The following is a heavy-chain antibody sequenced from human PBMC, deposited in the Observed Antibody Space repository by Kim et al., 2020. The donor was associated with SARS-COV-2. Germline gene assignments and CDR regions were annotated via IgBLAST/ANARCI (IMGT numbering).Heavy chain of an antibody. CDR2: IKQDGSEK. V-gene: IGHV3-7*03. D-gene: IGHD6-13*01. CDR1: GFTFSSYW. CDR3: ARDDSSSWYPLYGMDV. Sequence: GGSLRLSCAASGFTFSSYWMSWVHQAPGKGLEWVANIKQDGSEKYYVDSVKGRFTISRDNAKNSLYLQMNSLRAEDTAVYYCARDDSSSWYPLYGMDVWGQGTTVTVSS. J-gene: IGHJ6*02.